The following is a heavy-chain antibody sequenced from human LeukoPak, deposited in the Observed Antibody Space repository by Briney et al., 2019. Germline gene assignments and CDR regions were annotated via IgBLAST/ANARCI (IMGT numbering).Heavy chain of an antibody. D-gene: IGHD2-2*01. CDR3: ARGRVVPAAMGRKKYYGMDV. V-gene: IGHV4-59*12. CDR2: IYYSGGT. J-gene: IGHJ6*02. Sequence: SETLSLTCTVSGGSISSYYWSWIRQPPEKGLEWIGYIYYSGGTNYNPSLKSRVTISVDTSKNQFSLKVSSVTAADTAVYYCARGRVVPAAMGRKKYYGMDVWGQGTTVTVSS. CDR1: GGSISSYY.